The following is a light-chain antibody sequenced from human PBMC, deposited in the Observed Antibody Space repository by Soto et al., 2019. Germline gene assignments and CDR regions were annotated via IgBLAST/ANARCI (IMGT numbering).Light chain of an antibody. V-gene: IGKV1-39*01. CDR3: QQSYSTART. CDR2: AAS. Sequence: DLQKTQSPSSLSASVGDRVTITCRASQSISSYLNWYQQKPGKAPKLLIYAASSLQSGVPSRFSGSGSGTDFTLTISSLQPEYFATYYCQQSYSTARTFGQGTKVEIK. CDR1: QSISSY. J-gene: IGKJ1*01.